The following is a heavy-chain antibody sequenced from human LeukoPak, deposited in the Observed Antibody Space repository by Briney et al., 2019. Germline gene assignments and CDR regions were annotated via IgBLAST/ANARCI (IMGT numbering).Heavy chain of an antibody. V-gene: IGHV4-39*01. CDR3: VSPRGFSYGYFDY. J-gene: IGHJ4*02. CDR1: GGSISSSSAY. D-gene: IGHD5-18*01. CDR2: IYYSKNT. Sequence: PSETLSLTCTVSGGSISSSSAYWGWIRQPPGKGLEWIGSIYYSKNTYYNPSLKRRVTISADTSKNQFSLTLGSVSGTDTAVYYCVSPRGFSYGYFDYWGQGTLVTVSS.